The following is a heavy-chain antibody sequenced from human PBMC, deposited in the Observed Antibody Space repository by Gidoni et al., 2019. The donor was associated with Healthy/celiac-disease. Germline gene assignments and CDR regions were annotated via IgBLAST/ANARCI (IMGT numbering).Heavy chain of an antibody. D-gene: IGHD6-19*01. CDR2: INPNSGGT. CDR3: ARVPEYSSGWSLGGFDP. Sequence: QVQLVQSGAEVKKPGASVKVSCTASGYTFTGYYMHWVRQAPGQGLEWMGWINPNSGGTNYAHKFQGRVTMTRDTSISTAYMELSRLRSDDTAVYYCARVPEYSSGWSLGGFDPWGQGTLVTVSS. V-gene: IGHV1-2*07. CDR1: GYTFTGYY. J-gene: IGHJ5*02.